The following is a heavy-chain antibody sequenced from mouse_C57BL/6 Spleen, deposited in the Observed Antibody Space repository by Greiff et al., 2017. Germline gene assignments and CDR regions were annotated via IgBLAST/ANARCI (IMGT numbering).Heavy chain of an antibody. D-gene: IGHD1-1*01. CDR3: ASDYSGSSPWFAY. CDR1: GYTFTSYW. V-gene: IGHV1-52*01. Sequence: QVQLKQPGAELVRPGSSVKLSCKASGYTFTSYWMHWVKQRPIQGLEWIGNIDPSASETHYNQKFKDKATFTGDKSSSTAYMQLSSLTSEDSAVYSCASDYSGSSPWFAYWGQGTLVTVSA. CDR2: IDPSASET. J-gene: IGHJ3*01.